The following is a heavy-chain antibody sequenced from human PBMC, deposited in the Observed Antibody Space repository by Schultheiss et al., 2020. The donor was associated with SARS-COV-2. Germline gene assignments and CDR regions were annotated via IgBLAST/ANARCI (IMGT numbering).Heavy chain of an antibody. Sequence: SETLSLTCAISGDSVSSNSAAWNWIRQSPSRGLEWLGRTYYRSKWYNDYAVSVKSRITINPDTSKNQFSLKLSSVTAADTAVYYCARRHYYDSSGYYSSSYWYFDLWGRGTLVTVSS. CDR3: ARRHYYDSSGYYSSSYWYFDL. V-gene: IGHV6-1*01. CDR2: TYYRSKWYN. D-gene: IGHD3-22*01. CDR1: GDSVSSNSAA. J-gene: IGHJ2*01.